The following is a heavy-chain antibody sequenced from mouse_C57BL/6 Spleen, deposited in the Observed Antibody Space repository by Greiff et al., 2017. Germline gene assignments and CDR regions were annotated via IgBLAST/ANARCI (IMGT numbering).Heavy chain of an antibody. V-gene: IGHV1-42*01. CDR1: GYSFTGYY. CDR3: ARIYDYDKEYYFDY. CDR2: INPSTGGT. D-gene: IGHD2-4*01. Sequence: VQLQQSGPELVKPGASVKISCKASGYSFTGYYMNWVKQSPEKSLEWIGEINPSTGGTTYNQKFKAKATLTVDKSSSTAYMQLKSLTSEDSAVYYCARIYDYDKEYYFDYWGQGTSVTVSS. J-gene: IGHJ4*01.